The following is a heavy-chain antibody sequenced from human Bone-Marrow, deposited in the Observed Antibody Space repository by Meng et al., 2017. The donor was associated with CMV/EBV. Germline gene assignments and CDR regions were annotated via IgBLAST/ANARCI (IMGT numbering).Heavy chain of an antibody. Sequence: ASVKVSCKASGYTFTSYDINWVRQAPGQGLEWMGWINPNSGGTNYAQKFQGRVTMTRDTSISTAYMELSRLRSDDTAVYYCARSLGDFWSGYWDYYYYGMDVWGQGTTVTVSS. CDR1: GYTFTSYD. D-gene: IGHD3-3*01. V-gene: IGHV1-2*02. J-gene: IGHJ6*02. CDR3: ARSLGDFWSGYWDYYYYGMDV. CDR2: INPNSGGT.